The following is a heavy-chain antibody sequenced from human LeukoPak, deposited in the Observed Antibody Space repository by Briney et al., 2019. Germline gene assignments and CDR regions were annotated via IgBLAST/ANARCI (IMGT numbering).Heavy chain of an antibody. CDR2: INGDGTNT. CDR1: GFTFSDYF. V-gene: IGHV3-74*01. CDR3: ARRVDATRWFDP. J-gene: IGHJ5*02. Sequence: GGSLRLSCSASGFTFSDYFMHWVRQAPGEGLVWVSRINGDGTNTIYADSVKGRFTISRDNAKNTLYLQMNSLRAEDTAIYYCARRVDATRWFDPWGQGTLVTVSS. D-gene: IGHD2-15*01.